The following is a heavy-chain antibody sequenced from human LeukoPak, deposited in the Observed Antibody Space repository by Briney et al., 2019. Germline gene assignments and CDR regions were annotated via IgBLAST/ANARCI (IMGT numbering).Heavy chain of an antibody. CDR2: ISSSGGTT. V-gene: IGHV3-23*01. CDR3: TKAGIAVPATPEY. D-gene: IGHD6-19*01. J-gene: IGHJ4*02. Sequence: GGSLRLSCAASGFTFSSYAMNWVRQAPGKGLEWVSVISSSGGTTYYSDSVKGRFIISRDNSKNTLYLQMNSLRAEDTAVYYCTKAGIAVPATPEYCGQGTQVTVSS. CDR1: GFTFSSYA.